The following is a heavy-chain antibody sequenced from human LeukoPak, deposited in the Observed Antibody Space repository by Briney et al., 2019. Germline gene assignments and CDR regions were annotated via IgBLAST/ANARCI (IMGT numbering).Heavy chain of an antibody. Sequence: ASVKVSCKASGYTFTSYDINWVRQATGQGLEWMGWMNPNSGNTGYAQKFQGRVTITADKSTSTAYMELSSLRSEDTAVYYCARGIQWLAGTFDYWGQGTLVTVSS. V-gene: IGHV1-8*03. CDR1: GYTFTSYD. J-gene: IGHJ4*02. CDR2: MNPNSGNT. D-gene: IGHD6-19*01. CDR3: ARGIQWLAGTFDY.